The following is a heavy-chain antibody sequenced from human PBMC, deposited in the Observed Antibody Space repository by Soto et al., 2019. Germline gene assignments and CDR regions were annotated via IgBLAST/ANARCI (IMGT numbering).Heavy chain of an antibody. Sequence: GESLKISFKGSGYSFTSYWIGWVRQMPGKGLEWMGIIYPGDSDTRYSPSFQGQVTISADKSISTAYLQWSSLKASDTAMYYCARQEEAGSYPAVVGYWGQGTLVTVSS. CDR2: IYPGDSDT. D-gene: IGHD1-26*01. V-gene: IGHV5-51*01. CDR1: GYSFTSYW. CDR3: ARQEEAGSYPAVVGY. J-gene: IGHJ4*02.